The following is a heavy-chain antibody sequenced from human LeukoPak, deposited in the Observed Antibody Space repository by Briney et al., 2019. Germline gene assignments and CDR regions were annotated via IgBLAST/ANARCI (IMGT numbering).Heavy chain of an antibody. D-gene: IGHD6-13*01. CDR3: ARDSSSWYESYYYGMDV. CDR1: GYSFTSYG. Sequence: GESLKISCKGSGYSFTSYGISWVRQAPGQGLEWMGWISAYNGNTNYAQKLQGRVTMTTDTSTSTAYMELRSLRSDDTAVYYCARDSSSWYESYYYGMDVWGQGTTVTVSS. CDR2: ISAYNGNT. J-gene: IGHJ6*02. V-gene: IGHV1-18*01.